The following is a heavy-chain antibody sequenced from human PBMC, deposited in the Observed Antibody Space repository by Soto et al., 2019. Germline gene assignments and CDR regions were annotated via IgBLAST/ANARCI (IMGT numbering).Heavy chain of an antibody. CDR3: SREAYDILTGYNYGLDV. CDR1: EFTFSSFW. CDR2: IKQDGREK. Sequence: GGSLRLSCASSEFTFSSFWMSWVRQAPGKGLEWVANIKQDGREKYYVDSVKGRFTISRDNAKNSLYLQMNSLRAEDTAVYYCSREAYDILTGYNYGLDVWGQGTTVAVSS. J-gene: IGHJ6*02. D-gene: IGHD3-9*01. V-gene: IGHV3-7*04.